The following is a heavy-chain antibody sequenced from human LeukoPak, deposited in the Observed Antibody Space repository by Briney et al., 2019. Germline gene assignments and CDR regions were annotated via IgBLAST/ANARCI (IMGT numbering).Heavy chain of an antibody. J-gene: IGHJ6*03. D-gene: IGHD6-6*01. CDR3: ARLPSIAAHYYYYYYYMDV. V-gene: IGHV4-59*01. CDR1: GGSISSYY. CDR2: IYYSGST. Sequence: SETLSLTCTVSGGSISSYYWSWIRQPPGKGLEWIGYIYYSGSTNYSPSLKSRVTISVDTSKNQFSLKLSSVTAADTAVYYCARLPSIAAHYYYYYYYMDVWGKGTTVTVSS.